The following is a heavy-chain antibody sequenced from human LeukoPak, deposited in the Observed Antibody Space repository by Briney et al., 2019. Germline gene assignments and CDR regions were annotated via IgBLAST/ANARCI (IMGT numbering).Heavy chain of an antibody. V-gene: IGHV4-39*07. CDR3: ARVIAVAGTDY. CDR2: IYHSGST. CDR1: GGSISRSSYY. D-gene: IGHD6-19*01. J-gene: IGHJ4*02. Sequence: PSETLSLTCTVSGGSISRSSYYWVWIRQPPGKGLEWIGEIYHSGSTNYNPSLKSRVTISVDKSKNQFSLKLSSVTAADTAVYYCARVIAVAGTDYWGQGTLVTVSS.